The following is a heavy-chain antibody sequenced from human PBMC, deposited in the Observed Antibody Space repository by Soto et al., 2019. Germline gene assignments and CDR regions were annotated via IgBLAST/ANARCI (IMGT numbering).Heavy chain of an antibody. CDR2: ISGSGGRT. Sequence: GGSLRLSSAASGLTFNIYAMTWVRQAPGKGLEWVSGISGSGGRTYYADSVKGRFTISRDNSKNTLDLQMNSLRAEDTAVYYCAKLNDYDILTGYRSEYFQHWGHGTLVTVSS. CDR1: GLTFNIYA. V-gene: IGHV3-23*01. CDR3: AKLNDYDILTGYRSEYFQH. D-gene: IGHD3-9*01. J-gene: IGHJ1*01.